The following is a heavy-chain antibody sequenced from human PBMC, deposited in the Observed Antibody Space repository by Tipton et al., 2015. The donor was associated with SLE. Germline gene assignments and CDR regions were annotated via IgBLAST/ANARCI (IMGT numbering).Heavy chain of an antibody. Sequence: GSLRLSCAASGFTFSSYAMSWVRQVPGKGLEWVSAIRGSGSGTYYADSVKGRFTISRDDSKNTLSLQMHSLSPDDTAVYSCAIGEIGTMSKWGQGTLVTVSS. CDR2: IRGSGSGT. V-gene: IGHV3-23*01. D-gene: IGHD5-24*01. CDR1: GFTFSSYA. J-gene: IGHJ4*02. CDR3: AIGEIGTMSK.